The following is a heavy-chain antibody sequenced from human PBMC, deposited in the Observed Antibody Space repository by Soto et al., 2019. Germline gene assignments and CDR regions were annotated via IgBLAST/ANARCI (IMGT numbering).Heavy chain of an antibody. V-gene: IGHV5-51*01. Sequence: GESLKISCKGSGYSFTSYWIGWVRQMPGKSLEWVGIFFLGDSDTRYSPSFQGQVTISADKSISTSYLHWSSLKSSDTAMYYCARLIRVHYGDYGYYYYMDVWGKGTTVTVSS. CDR3: ARLIRVHYGDYGYYYYMDV. CDR1: GYSFTSYW. CDR2: FFLGDSDT. D-gene: IGHD4-17*01. J-gene: IGHJ6*03.